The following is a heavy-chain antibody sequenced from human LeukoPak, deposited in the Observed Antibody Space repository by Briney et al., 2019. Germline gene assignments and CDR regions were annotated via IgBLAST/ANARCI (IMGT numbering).Heavy chain of an antibody. J-gene: IGHJ4*02. CDR1: GYTFTGYY. Sequence: GASVKVSCKASGYTFTGYYMHWVRQAPGQGLEWMGWINPNSGGTNYAQKFQGRVTMTRETSISTDYMERSRLRSDATVVYYCARETTKGPITMVRGVITYYFDYWGQGTLVTVSS. CDR2: INPNSGGT. CDR3: ARETTKGPITMVRGVITYYFDY. V-gene: IGHV1-2*02. D-gene: IGHD3-10*01.